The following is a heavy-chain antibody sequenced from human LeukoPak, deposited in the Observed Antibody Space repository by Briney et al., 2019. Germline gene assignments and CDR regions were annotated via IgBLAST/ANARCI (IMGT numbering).Heavy chain of an antibody. CDR3: ARADQLLSFDY. CDR1: GYTFTSYG. J-gene: IGHJ4*02. Sequence: ASVKVSCTASGYTFTSYGISWVRQAPGQGLEWMGWISAYNGNTNYAQKLQGRVTITADESTSTAYMELSSLRSEDTAVYYCARADQLLSFDYWGQGTLVTVSS. CDR2: ISAYNGNT. V-gene: IGHV1-18*01. D-gene: IGHD2-2*01.